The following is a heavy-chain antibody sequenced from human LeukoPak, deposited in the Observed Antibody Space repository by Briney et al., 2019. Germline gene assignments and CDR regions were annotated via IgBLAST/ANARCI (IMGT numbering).Heavy chain of an antibody. CDR3: ARGGWWELLPGRDYCDH. CDR1: GYTFTDYY. Sequence: GASVKVSCKASGYTFTDYYIHWVRQAPGQGLDWMGWINPKSGATKSAKKFQGRVTVTRDSSISTVYLEPSSLTSDDTAVYYCARGGWWELLPGRDYCDHWGQGTLVPVSS. CDR2: INPKSGAT. D-gene: IGHD1-26*01. V-gene: IGHV1-2*02. J-gene: IGHJ4*02.